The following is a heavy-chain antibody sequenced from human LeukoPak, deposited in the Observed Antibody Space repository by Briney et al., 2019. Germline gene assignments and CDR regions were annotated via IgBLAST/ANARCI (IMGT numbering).Heavy chain of an antibody. CDR1: GGSISSYY. J-gene: IGHJ6*03. CDR3: ARLVGANRDYYYYYMDV. D-gene: IGHD1-26*01. Sequence: SETLSLTCTVSGGSISSYYWSWIRQPPGKGLEWIGYIYYTGNSNYNPSLKSRVTMSVDTSKNQFSLKLTSVTAADTAVYYCARLVGANRDYYYYYMDVWGKGTTVTVSS. V-gene: IGHV4-59*01. CDR2: IYYTGNS.